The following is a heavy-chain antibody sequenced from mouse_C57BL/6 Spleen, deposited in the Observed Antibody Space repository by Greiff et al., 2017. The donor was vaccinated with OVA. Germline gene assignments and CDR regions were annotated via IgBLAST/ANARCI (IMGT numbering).Heavy chain of an antibody. J-gene: IGHJ2*01. V-gene: IGHV1-69*01. CDR1: GYTFTSYW. CDR3: ARFIYDGYSLDY. CDR2: IDPSDSYT. D-gene: IGHD2-3*01. Sequence: VQLQESGAELVMPGASVKLSCKASGYTFTSYWMHWVKQRPGQGLEWIGEIDPSDSYTNYNQKFKGKSTLTVDKSSSTAYMQLSSLTSEDSAVYYCARFIYDGYSLDYWGQGTTLTVSS.